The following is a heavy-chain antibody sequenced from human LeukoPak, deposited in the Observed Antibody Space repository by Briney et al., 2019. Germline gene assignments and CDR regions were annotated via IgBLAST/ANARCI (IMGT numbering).Heavy chain of an antibody. Sequence: ASVKVSCKASGYTFTRYGISWVRQAPGQGLEWMGWISAYNGNTNYAQKLQGRVTMTTDTSTSTAYMELRSLRSDDTAVYYCARDLAAARRGGVDYWGQGTLVTVSS. V-gene: IGHV1-18*01. J-gene: IGHJ4*02. CDR3: ARDLAAARRGGVDY. CDR2: ISAYNGNT. D-gene: IGHD2-21*01. CDR1: GYTFTRYG.